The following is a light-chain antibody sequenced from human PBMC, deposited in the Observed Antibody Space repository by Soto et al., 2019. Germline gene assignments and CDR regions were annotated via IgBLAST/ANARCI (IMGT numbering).Light chain of an antibody. CDR1: QSLLHSNGYNY. CDR2: LGS. CDR3: MQVLQTPLT. Sequence: TQSPLSLPVTPGEPASISCRSSQSLLHSNGYNYLGWFLQKPGQSPQLLIYLGSGRASGVPDRLSGSGSGTDFTLKISRVEAEDVGVYYCMQVLQTPLTFGGGTRVEIK. J-gene: IGKJ4*01. V-gene: IGKV2-28*01.